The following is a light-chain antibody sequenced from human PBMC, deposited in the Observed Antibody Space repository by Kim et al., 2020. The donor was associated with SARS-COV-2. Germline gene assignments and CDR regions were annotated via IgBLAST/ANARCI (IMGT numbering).Light chain of an antibody. Sequence: QSALTQPPSASGSPGQSVTISCTGTSSDVGAYNYVSWYQQYPGKAPRLMIYDVSRRPSGAPDRFSGSESGNTASLTVSGLQAGDEADYYCTSYAGSTELLFGGGTQLTVL. J-gene: IGLJ2*01. CDR2: DVS. V-gene: IGLV2-8*01. CDR3: TSYAGSTELL. CDR1: SSDVGAYNY.